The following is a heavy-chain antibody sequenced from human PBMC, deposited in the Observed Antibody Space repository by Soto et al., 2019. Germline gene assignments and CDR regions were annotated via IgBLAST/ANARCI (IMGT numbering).Heavy chain of an antibody. CDR2: SSATGAGT. V-gene: IGHV3-23*01. Sequence: EVQLLESGGGLVQPGGSLRLSCAASGFTFSSYGMTWVRQAPGKGLEWVSFSSATGAGTYYAASVKGRVTISRDNSKNTLYLQMTSLRADDTAVYYCAKDRRAGGNYGFYSDFWGQGALVIVSS. CDR3: AKDRRAGGNYGFYSDF. J-gene: IGHJ4*02. D-gene: IGHD1-7*01. CDR1: GFTFSSYG.